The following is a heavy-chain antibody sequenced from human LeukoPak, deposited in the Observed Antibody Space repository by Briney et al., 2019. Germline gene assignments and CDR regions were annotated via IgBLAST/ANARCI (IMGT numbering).Heavy chain of an antibody. CDR2: IGSSSSTI. D-gene: IGHD3-10*01. J-gene: IGHJ3*02. V-gene: IGHV3-48*04. CDR1: GFTFSSYS. CDR3: ARSAGSGSYFADAFDI. Sequence: GGSLRLSCAASGFTFSSYSMNWVRQAPGKGLEWVSYIGSSSSTIFYADCVKGRFTISRDNAKNSLYLQMNSLRAEDTAVYYCARSAGSGSYFADAFDIWGQGTMVTVSS.